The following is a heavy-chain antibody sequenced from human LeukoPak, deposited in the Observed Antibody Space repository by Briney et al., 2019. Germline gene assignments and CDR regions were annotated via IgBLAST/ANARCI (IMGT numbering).Heavy chain of an antibody. D-gene: IGHD3-16*01. J-gene: IGHJ5*02. Sequence: GGSLRLSCAASGFIFSNNWMSWVRQAPGKGLEWVASIKQDGSEKYYVDSVKGRFTISRDNAKNSLSLQMNGLRVEDTALYYCATDGGNYPDRFDPWGQGTLVTVSS. V-gene: IGHV3-7*04. CDR2: IKQDGSEK. CDR1: GFIFSNNW. CDR3: ATDGGNYPDRFDP.